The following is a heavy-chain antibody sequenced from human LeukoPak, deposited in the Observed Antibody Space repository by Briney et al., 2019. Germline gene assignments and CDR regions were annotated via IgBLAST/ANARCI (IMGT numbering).Heavy chain of an antibody. CDR2: ISYDGSNK. CDR1: GFTFSSYA. J-gene: IGHJ4*02. V-gene: IGHV3-30*04. D-gene: IGHD6-19*01. Sequence: GRSLRLSCAASGFTFSSYAMHWVRQAPGKGLEWVAVISYDGSNKYYADPVKGRFTISRDNSKNTLYLQMNSLRAEDTAVYYCARVGREQWLVRGVYWGQGTLVTVSS. CDR3: ARVGREQWLVRGVY.